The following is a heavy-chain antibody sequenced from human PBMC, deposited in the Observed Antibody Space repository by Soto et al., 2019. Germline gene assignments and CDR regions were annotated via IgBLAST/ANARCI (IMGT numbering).Heavy chain of an antibody. Sequence: QVQLVQSGAEAKKPGASLKVSCKASGYTFSDYYIHWVRQAPGQGLEWMGWIDADSGDTKYAQKLQGWVTMTRDTPINNAYMQRSRLRSYDTAVYSCESTPNNGRAGICGMHVGGEGTTVTVSS. CDR3: ESTPNNGRAGICGMHV. V-gene: IGHV1-2*04. D-gene: IGHD1-26*01. CDR1: GYTFSDYY. J-gene: IGHJ6*04. CDR2: IDADSGDT.